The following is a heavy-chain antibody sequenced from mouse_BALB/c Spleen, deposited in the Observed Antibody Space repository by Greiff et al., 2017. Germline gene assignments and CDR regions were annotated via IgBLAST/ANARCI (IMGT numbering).Heavy chain of an antibody. Sequence: LQQPGAELVKPGASVKMSCKASGYTFTSYNMHWVKQTPGQGLEWIGAIYPGNGDTSYNQKFKGKAILTADKSSSTAYMQLSSLTSEDSAVYYCARSGNNWESFMDYWGQGTTLTVSA. CDR3: ARSGNNWESFMDY. D-gene: IGHD4-1*01. CDR2: IYPGNGDT. V-gene: IGHV1-12*01. CDR1: GYTFTSYN. J-gene: IGHJ2*01.